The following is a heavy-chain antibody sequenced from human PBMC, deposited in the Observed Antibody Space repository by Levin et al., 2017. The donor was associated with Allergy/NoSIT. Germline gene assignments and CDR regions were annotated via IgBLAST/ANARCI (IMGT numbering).Heavy chain of an antibody. J-gene: IGHJ4*02. CDR1: GFTFETYD. Sequence: PGGSLRLSCAASGFTFETYDMTWVRQAPGKGLEWVANIKQGGSDTHYVDSVKGRFIISRDNTKNSLYLQMNSLRAEDTALYFCARERGAGWTPLDYWGQGTLVTVSS. CDR3: ARERGAGWTPLDY. V-gene: IGHV3-7*01. D-gene: IGHD6-19*01. CDR2: IKQGGSDT.